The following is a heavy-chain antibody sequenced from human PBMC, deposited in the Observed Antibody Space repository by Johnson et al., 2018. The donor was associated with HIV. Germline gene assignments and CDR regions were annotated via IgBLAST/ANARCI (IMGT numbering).Heavy chain of an antibody. D-gene: IGHD2-15*01. CDR1: GFTFSSYA. CDR3: AKVLF. V-gene: IGHV3-30*04. CDR2: ISYDGNNK. J-gene: IGHJ3*01. Sequence: QVQLVESGGGVVQPGRSLRLSCAASGFTFSSYAMHWVRQAPGKGLEWVAVISYDGNNKYYADSVKGRFTISRENSKNTLYLQMNSLRAEDTAVYYCAKVLFWGQGTMVTVSS.